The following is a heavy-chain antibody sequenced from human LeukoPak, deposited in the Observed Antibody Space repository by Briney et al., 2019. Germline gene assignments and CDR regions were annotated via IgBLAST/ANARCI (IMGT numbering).Heavy chain of an antibody. J-gene: IGHJ6*02. D-gene: IGHD3-10*01. Sequence: PSETLSLTCTVSGGSIRSYYWSWIRQPAGKGLEWIGRIYTSWSTNYNPSLKSRVTMSVATSKNQFSLKLRSVTAADTAVYYCARAKKVRGYDGMDVWGQGTPVTVSS. V-gene: IGHV4-4*07. CDR3: ARAKKVRGYDGMDV. CDR2: IYTSWST. CDR1: GGSIRSYY.